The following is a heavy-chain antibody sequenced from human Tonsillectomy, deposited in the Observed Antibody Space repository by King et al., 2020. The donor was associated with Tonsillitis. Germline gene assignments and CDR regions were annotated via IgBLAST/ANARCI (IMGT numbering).Heavy chain of an antibody. CDR3: ARDVSTVYHYFDY. D-gene: IGHD3-22*01. V-gene: IGHV3-7*01. J-gene: IGHJ4*02. CDR2: MNQDGSEK. Sequence: VQLVESGGGLVQPGGSLRLSCAGSGFTFSRYWMSWVRQATGKGLEWVANMNQDGSEKYYVDSVKGRFTISRDNAKNSLYLQMDSLRAEDTAVYYCARDVSTVYHYFDYWGQGTLVTVSS. CDR1: GFTFSRYW.